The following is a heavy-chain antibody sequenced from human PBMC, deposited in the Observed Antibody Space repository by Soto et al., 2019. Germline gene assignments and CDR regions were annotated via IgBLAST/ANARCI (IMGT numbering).Heavy chain of an antibody. D-gene: IGHD1-26*01. CDR3: ARVERENAKTVVDAFDI. J-gene: IGHJ3*02. V-gene: IGHV4-34*01. CDR2: MSHSGGT. CDR1: GGSVSSGSYY. Sequence: QVQLQQWGAGLLKPSQTLSLTCAAYGGSVSSGSYYWSWIRQPPGKGPEWIGEMSHSGGTHFHPSLKRRVTISVDTSNNQFSLKMRFVTAADTALYYCARVERENAKTVVDAFDIWGPGTMVTVSS.